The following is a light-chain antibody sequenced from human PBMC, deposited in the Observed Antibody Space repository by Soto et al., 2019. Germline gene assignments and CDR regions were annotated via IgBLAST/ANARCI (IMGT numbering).Light chain of an antibody. Sequence: AIRMTQSPSSFSASTGDRVTITCRASKGISSYLAWYQQKPGKAPKLLIYAASTLQSGVPSRLRGSGYGTDFTLTISCLQSEDFATYCCQQYYSYPLTFGGGNKVEIK. V-gene: IGKV1-8*01. CDR3: QQYYSYPLT. CDR1: KGISSY. CDR2: AAS. J-gene: IGKJ4*02.